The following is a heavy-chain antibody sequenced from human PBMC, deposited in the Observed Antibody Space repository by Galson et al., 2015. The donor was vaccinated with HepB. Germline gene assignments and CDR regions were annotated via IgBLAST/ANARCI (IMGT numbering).Heavy chain of an antibody. D-gene: IGHD2/OR15-2a*01. CDR2: IYYSGIT. J-gene: IGHJ6*02. V-gene: IGHV4-61*01. Sequence: LSLTCTVSGGSVRSGSYYWNWMRQPPGKGLEWIGYIYYSGITNYNPSLKSRVTISVDTSTNQFSLKLNSVTAADTAVYYCARALLSYGLDVWGQGTTVTVSS. CDR3: ARALLSYGLDV. CDR1: GGSVRSGSYY.